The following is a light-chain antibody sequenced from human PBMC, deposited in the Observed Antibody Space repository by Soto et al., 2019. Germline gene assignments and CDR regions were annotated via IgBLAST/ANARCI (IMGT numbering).Light chain of an antibody. V-gene: IGKV1-5*01. J-gene: IGKJ1*01. CDR2: DTS. CDR1: QGFSSW. CDR3: HQYSTYST. Sequence: DIQMTQSPSTVSASIGDRVTITCRASQGFSSWLAWYQQKPGEAPKLLIYDTSALQSVVPASFSGSGSGTYCILITSAQQHDYFTTYFSHQYSTYSTFGQGTKVEVK.